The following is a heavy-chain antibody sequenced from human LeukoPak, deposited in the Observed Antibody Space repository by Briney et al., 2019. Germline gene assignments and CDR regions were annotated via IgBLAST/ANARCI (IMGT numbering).Heavy chain of an antibody. D-gene: IGHD6-13*01. J-gene: IGHJ5*02. CDR3: ARGSQLVPGVWFDP. CDR2: ISAYNSNT. Sequence: ASVKVSCKASGYTFTSYGISWVRQAPGQGLEWMGWISAYNSNTNYAQKLQGRVTMTTDTSTSTAYVELRSLRSDDTAVYYCARGSQLVPGVWFDPWGQGTLVTVSS. V-gene: IGHV1-18*04. CDR1: GYTFTSYG.